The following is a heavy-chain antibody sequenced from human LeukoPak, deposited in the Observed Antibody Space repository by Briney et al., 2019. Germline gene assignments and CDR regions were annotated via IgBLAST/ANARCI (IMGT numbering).Heavy chain of an antibody. CDR2: IRYEGSNK. CDR3: AKDREQRATAIDY. D-gene: IGHD6-25*01. V-gene: IGHV3-30*02. Sequence: PGGSLRLSCAASGFTFSSYGMHWVRQAPGKGLEWVASIRYEGSNKYYADSVKGRFTISRDNSKNTLYLQMNSLRAEDTAVYYCAKDREQRATAIDYWGQGTLVTVSS. J-gene: IGHJ4*02. CDR1: GFTFSSYG.